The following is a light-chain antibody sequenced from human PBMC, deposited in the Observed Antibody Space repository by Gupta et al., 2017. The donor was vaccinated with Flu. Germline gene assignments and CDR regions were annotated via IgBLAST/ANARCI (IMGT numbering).Light chain of an antibody. CDR2: DAS. J-gene: IGKJ5*01. V-gene: IGKV3-20*01. CDR3: QQDGTSLT. CDR1: QSVSRSY. Sequence: EIVLTQSPGTLSLSPGERATLACRASQSVSRSYLAWYQQKPGQAPRLLIYDASTRATGISDRFSGSGFGTDFTLTISRLEPEDFAVYYWQQDGTSLTFGQGTRMEIK.